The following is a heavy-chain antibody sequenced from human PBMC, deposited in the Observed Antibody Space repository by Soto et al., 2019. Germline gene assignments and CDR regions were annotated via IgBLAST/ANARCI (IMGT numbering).Heavy chain of an antibody. J-gene: IGHJ5*02. CDR2: TRYTSKWSY. Sequence: SQALSLTCAVSGGSVSSPSATWEWIRQSPSRGLEWLGRTRYTSKWSYEYALSVKGRITISPDTSKNHFSLQLDSVTPEDTAVYYCLRVDWNDAGSWGQGTLVTVSS. D-gene: IGHD1-1*01. CDR1: GGSVSSPSAT. V-gene: IGHV6-1*01. CDR3: LRVDWNDAGS.